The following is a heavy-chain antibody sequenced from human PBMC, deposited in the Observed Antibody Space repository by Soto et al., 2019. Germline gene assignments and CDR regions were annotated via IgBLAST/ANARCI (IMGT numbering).Heavy chain of an antibody. Sequence: QVQLVQSGAEVKKPGSSVKVSCKASGGTFSSYTISWVRQAPGQGVEWMGRIIPILGIANYAKKFQGRVTITADKSTSTAYMELSSLRSEDTAVYYCASGGSWFDPWGQGTLVTVSS. CDR3: ASGGSWFDP. J-gene: IGHJ5*02. V-gene: IGHV1-69*02. CDR1: GGTFSSYT. CDR2: IIPILGIA. D-gene: IGHD3-16*01.